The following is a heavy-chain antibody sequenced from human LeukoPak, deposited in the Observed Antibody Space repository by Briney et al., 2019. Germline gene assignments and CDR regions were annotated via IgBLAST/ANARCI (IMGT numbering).Heavy chain of an antibody. CDR3: ARNGGNSDYDY. CDR2: IYDSGAT. Sequence: SETLSLTCTVSGGSIRSSYYYWGWIRQPPGKGLEWIGEIYDSGATNYNPSLKSRVTMLLDKSKNQFSLKLNSVTAADTAVYYCARNGGNSDYDYWGQGTLVTVSA. J-gene: IGHJ4*02. CDR1: GGSIRSSYYY. D-gene: IGHD4-23*01. V-gene: IGHV4-39*07.